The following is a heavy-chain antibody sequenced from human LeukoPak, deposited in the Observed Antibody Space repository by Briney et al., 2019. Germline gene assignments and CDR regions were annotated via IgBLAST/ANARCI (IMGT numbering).Heavy chain of an antibody. CDR3: ASQSGSYSFEDY. D-gene: IGHD1-26*01. Sequence: GGSLRLSCAASGFTFSSYGMHWVRQAPGKGLEWVAVISYDGSNKYYADSVKGRFTISRDNSKNTLYLQMNSLRAEDTAVYYCASQSGSYSFEDYWGQGTLVTVSS. J-gene: IGHJ4*02. V-gene: IGHV3-30*03. CDR1: GFTFSSYG. CDR2: ISYDGSNK.